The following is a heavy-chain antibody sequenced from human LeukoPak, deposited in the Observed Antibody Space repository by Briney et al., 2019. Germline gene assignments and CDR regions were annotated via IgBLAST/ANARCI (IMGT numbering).Heavy chain of an antibody. D-gene: IGHD1-26*01. CDR1: GGSIRSSSYF. J-gene: IGHJ6*02. CDR2: IYYSGSS. V-gene: IGHV4-39*01. Sequence: SETLSLTCTVSGGSIRSSSYFWGWIRQPPGKGLEWIGNIYYSGSSYYNPSLKSRVTISVDTSKNQFSLKVSSVTAADTAVFYCARQSGVSSDNYFGMDVWGQGTTVTVSS. CDR3: ARQSGVSSDNYFGMDV.